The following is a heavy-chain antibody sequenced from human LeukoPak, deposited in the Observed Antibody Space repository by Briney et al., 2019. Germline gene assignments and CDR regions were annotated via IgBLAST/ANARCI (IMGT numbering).Heavy chain of an antibody. J-gene: IGHJ4*02. V-gene: IGHV4-34*01. Sequence: SETLSLTCAVYGVSFSGYYWSWIRQPPGKGLEWIGEINHSGSTNYNPSLKSRVTISVDTSKNQFSLKLSSVTAADTAVYYCARGTGDRVYWGQGTLVTVSS. CDR2: INHSGST. CDR3: ARGTGDRVY. CDR1: GVSFSGYY. D-gene: IGHD7-27*01.